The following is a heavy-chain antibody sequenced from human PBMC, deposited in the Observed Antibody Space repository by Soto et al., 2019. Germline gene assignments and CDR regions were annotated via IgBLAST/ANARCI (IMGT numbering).Heavy chain of an antibody. Sequence: SETLSLTCTVSGGSISSYYWSWIRQPPGKGLEWIGYIYYSGSTNYNPSLKSRVTISVDTSKNQFSLKLSSVTAADTAVYYCARVGLVQEGFWFDPWGQGTLVTVSS. J-gene: IGHJ5*02. CDR3: ARVGLVQEGFWFDP. D-gene: IGHD3-9*01. CDR2: IYYSGST. CDR1: GGSISSYY. V-gene: IGHV4-59*01.